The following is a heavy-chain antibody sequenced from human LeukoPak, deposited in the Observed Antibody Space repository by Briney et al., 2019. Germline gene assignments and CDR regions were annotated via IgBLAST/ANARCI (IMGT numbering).Heavy chain of an antibody. CDR2: IHHSGES. CDR3: ARDSPAYCSGNNCYNWYFDL. D-gene: IGHD2-15*01. CDR1: GGSISGRNW. J-gene: IGHJ2*01. Sequence: SETLSLTCAVSGGSISGRNWWNWVRQPPRKGVEWVGGIHHSGESNYNPSLKSRVTLSIDKSTNQFSLKLSSVTAADTAIYYCARDSPAYCSGNNCYNWYFDLWGRGILITVSS. V-gene: IGHV4-4*02.